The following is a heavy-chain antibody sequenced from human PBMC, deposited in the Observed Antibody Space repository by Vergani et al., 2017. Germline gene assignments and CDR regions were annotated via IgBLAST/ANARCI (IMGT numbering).Heavy chain of an antibody. V-gene: IGHV4-59*08. J-gene: IGHJ4*02. Sequence: QVQLQESGPGLVKPSETLSLTCTVSGGSISSYYWSWIRQPPGKGLEWIGYINYSGSTNYNPSLKSRVTISVDTSKTQFSLTLSSVPAADTAVYYCARLPYCSGGSCYRGGYYFDYWGQGTLVTVSS. D-gene: IGHD2-15*01. CDR3: ARLPYCSGGSCYRGGYYFDY. CDR1: GGSISSYY. CDR2: INYSGST.